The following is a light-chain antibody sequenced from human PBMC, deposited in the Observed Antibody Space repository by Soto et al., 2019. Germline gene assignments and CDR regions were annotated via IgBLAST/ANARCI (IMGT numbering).Light chain of an antibody. V-gene: IGKV3-20*01. J-gene: IGKJ2*01. CDR2: GAL. CDR1: QSVSSTY. Sequence: EIVLTQSPGTLSLSPGERATLSCRASQSVSSTYLGWYQQKPGQAPRLLIYGALSRATGIPDRFSSSGSGTDYTLTITRLEPEDFAVYYCQHYGSSPYTFGQGTKLEIK. CDR3: QHYGSSPYT.